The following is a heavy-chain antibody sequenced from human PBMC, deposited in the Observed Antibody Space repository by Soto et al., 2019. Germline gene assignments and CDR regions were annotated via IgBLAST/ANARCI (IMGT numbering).Heavy chain of an antibody. CDR2: ISGSGGST. CDR3: AKGNSGTCYSPPNY. D-gene: IGHD3-10*01. Sequence: EVQLLESGGGLVQPGGSLRLSCAASGFTFGDYAMNWVRQAPGKGLEWVSAISGSGGSTYYAGSVKGRFTISRDNSKNTMFLQLSSLSAEDTAVYFCAKGNSGTCYSPPNYWGQGTLVTVSS. CDR1: GFTFGDYA. V-gene: IGHV3-23*01. J-gene: IGHJ4*02.